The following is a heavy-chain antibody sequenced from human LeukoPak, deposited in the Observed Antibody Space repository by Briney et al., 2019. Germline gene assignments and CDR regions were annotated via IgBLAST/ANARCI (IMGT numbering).Heavy chain of an antibody. CDR2: IRNDGNEK. CDR3: AKEFVRSYYYVFDY. V-gene: IGHV3-30*02. CDR1: GFTFSSYG. J-gene: IGHJ4*02. Sequence: GGTLRLSCAASGFTFSSYGMSWVRQAPGKGLEWVAFIRNDGNEKHFADSVQGRFTISRDNSENTLYLQMNSLRTEDTALYYCAKEFVRSYYYVFDYWGQGTLVTVSS. D-gene: IGHD3-10*02.